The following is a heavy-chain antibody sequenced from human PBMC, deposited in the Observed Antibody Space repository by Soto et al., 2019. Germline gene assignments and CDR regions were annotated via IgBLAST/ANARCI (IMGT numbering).Heavy chain of an antibody. CDR3: AKDGGSGTYPEY. V-gene: IGHV3-23*01. J-gene: IGHJ4*02. Sequence: EVQLLESGGGLVQPGGSLRLSCAASGFTFSSYAMNWVRQAPGTGLEWGSVISSSGDSTYYADSVKGRFTISRDNSKNTLYLQMNSLRAEDTALYYCAKDGGSGTYPEYWGQGALVTVSS. CDR2: ISSSGDST. D-gene: IGHD1-26*01. CDR1: GFTFSSYA.